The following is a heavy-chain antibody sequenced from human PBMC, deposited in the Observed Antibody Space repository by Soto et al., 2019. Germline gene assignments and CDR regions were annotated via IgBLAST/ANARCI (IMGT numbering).Heavy chain of an antibody. V-gene: IGHV1-18*01. Sequence: ASVKVSCKASGYTFTSYGISWVRQAPGQGLEWMGWISAYNGNTNYAQKLQGRVTMTTDTSTSTAYMELRSLRSGDTAVYYCARGPRAYSGYDYGDYYYYYYMDVWGKGTTVTVSS. CDR1: GYTFTSYG. D-gene: IGHD5-12*01. CDR2: ISAYNGNT. CDR3: ARGPRAYSGYDYGDYYYYYYMDV. J-gene: IGHJ6*03.